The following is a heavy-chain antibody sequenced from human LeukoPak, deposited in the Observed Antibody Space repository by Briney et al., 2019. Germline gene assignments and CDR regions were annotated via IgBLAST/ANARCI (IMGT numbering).Heavy chain of an antibody. Sequence: PGGSLRLSCAASGFTFSTYWMTWVRQAPGKGLEWVANMKQDASEYYYADSVRGRFTISRDHAKNSLYLQMNSLRAEDTAVYYCARDRRDGYNLLDYWGQGTLVTVSS. J-gene: IGHJ4*02. V-gene: IGHV3-7*01. D-gene: IGHD5-24*01. CDR3: ARDRRDGYNLLDY. CDR1: GFTFSTYW. CDR2: MKQDASEY.